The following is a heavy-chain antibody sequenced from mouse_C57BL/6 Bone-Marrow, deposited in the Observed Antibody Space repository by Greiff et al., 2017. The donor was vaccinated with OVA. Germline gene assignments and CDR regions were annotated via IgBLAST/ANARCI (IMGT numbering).Heavy chain of an antibody. V-gene: IGHV5-16*01. CDR3: ARETDCDWYSDV. J-gene: IGHJ1*03. D-gene: IGHD2-13*01. CDR1: GFTFSDYY. CDR2: INYDGSST. Sequence: EVKLVESEGGLVQPGSSMKLSCTASGFTFSDYYMAWVRQVPEKGLEWVANINYDGSSTYYLDSLKSRFIISRDNAKNILYLQMSSLKSEDTATYYCARETDCDWYSDVWGTETTGTVSS.